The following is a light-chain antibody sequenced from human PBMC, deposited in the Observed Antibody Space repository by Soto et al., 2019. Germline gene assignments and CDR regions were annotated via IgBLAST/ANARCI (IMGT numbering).Light chain of an antibody. CDR2: DVS. J-gene: IGLJ1*01. Sequence: SALTQPRSVSGSPGQSVAISCTGTSSDVGGYNYVSWYQQHPGKAPKVMIYDVSKRPSGVPDRFSGSKSGNTASLTISGLQAEDEADYYCCSYAGGPYVFGTGTKLTV. CDR3: CSYAGGPYV. CDR1: SSDVGGYNY. V-gene: IGLV2-11*01.